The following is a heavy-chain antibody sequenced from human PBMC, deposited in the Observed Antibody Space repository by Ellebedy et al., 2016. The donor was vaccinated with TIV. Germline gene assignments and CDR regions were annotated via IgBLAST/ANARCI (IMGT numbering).Heavy chain of an antibody. D-gene: IGHD3-10*01. V-gene: IGHV3-23*01. Sequence: PGGSLRLSCAASGFTFNDYWMAWVRQAPGKGLEWVSAINGNGANTYYADSVKGRFTISRDNSKNTLYLQMNSLSAEDTAVYFCAKVIPYYGSGSYHSYYFDYWGQGTLVTVSS. J-gene: IGHJ4*02. CDR3: AKVIPYYGSGSYHSYYFDY. CDR2: INGNGANT. CDR1: GFTFNDYW.